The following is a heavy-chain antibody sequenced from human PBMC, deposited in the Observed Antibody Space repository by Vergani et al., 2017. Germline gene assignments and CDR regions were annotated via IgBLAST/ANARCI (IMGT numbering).Heavy chain of an antibody. V-gene: IGHV3-30-3*01. CDR1: GFTFSSYA. Sequence: QVQLVESGGGVVQPGRSLRLSCAASGFTFSSYAMHWVRQAPGKGLGWVAVISYDGSNKYYADSVKGRFTISRDNSKNTLYLQMNSLRAEETAVYSWARGIRLWSKIVLGYFDYWGQGTLVTVSS. D-gene: IGHD5-18*01. J-gene: IGHJ4*02. CDR2: ISYDGSNK. CDR3: ARGIRLWSKIVLGYFDY.